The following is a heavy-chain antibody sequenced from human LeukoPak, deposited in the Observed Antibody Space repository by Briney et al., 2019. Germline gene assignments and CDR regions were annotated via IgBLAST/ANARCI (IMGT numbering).Heavy chain of an antibody. J-gene: IGHJ4*02. V-gene: IGHV4-34*01. Sequence: SETLSLTCAVYGGSFSGYYWSWIRQPPGKGLEWIGEINHSGSTNYNPSLKSRVTISVDTSKNQFSLKLSSVTAADTAVDYCARARATPFDYWGQGTLVTVSS. CDR1: GGSFSGYY. CDR2: INHSGST. CDR3: ARARATPFDY. D-gene: IGHD1-26*01.